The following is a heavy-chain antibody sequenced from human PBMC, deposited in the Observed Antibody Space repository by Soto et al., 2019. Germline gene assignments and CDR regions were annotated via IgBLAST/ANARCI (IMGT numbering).Heavy chain of an antibody. V-gene: IGHV3-30-3*01. CDR3: AREGSSGWPDAFDI. D-gene: IGHD6-19*01. CDR2: ISYDGSNK. CDR1: GFTFSSYA. J-gene: IGHJ3*02. Sequence: WGSLRLSCAASGFTFSSYAMHWVRQAPCKGLEWVAVISYDGSNKYYADSVKYRFTISRDNSKNTLYLQMNSLRAEDTAVYYCAREGSSGWPDAFDIWGQGTVVTVSS.